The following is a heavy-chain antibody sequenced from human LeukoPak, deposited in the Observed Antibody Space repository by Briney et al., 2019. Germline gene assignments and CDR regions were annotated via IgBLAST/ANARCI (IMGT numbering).Heavy chain of an antibody. J-gene: IGHJ5*02. CDR2: IYSGGST. CDR3: AREEVAGIESVGFDP. Sequence: GGSLRLSCAASGFTVSSNYMSWVRQAPGKGLEWVSVIYSGGSTYYADSVKGRFTISRDNSKNTLYLQMNSLRAEDTAVYYCAREEVAGIESVGFDPWGQGTLVTVSS. V-gene: IGHV3-53*01. D-gene: IGHD6-19*01. CDR1: GFTVSSNY.